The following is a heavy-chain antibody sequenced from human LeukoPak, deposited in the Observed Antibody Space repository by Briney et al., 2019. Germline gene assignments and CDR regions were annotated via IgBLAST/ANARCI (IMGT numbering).Heavy chain of an antibody. Sequence: GGSLRLSCAASGFIFRNYGMHWVRQAPGKGLEWVAVISYDGSNKYYADSVKGRFTISRDNAKNSLYLQMNSLRAEDTAVYYCARDLRDFWSGYYGHWGQGTLVTVSS. CDR3: ARDLRDFWSGYYGH. D-gene: IGHD3-3*01. V-gene: IGHV3-30*03. J-gene: IGHJ4*02. CDR1: GFIFRNYG. CDR2: ISYDGSNK.